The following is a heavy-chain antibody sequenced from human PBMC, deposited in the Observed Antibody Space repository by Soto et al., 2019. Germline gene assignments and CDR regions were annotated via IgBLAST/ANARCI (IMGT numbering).Heavy chain of an antibody. CDR1: GGSFSGYY. V-gene: IGHV4-34*01. D-gene: IGHD3-3*01. CDR3: ENGRDDFWSGYEYDAFDI. J-gene: IGHJ3*02. CDR2: INHSGST. Sequence: PTQTLSLTCAVYGGSFSGYYWSWIRQPPGKGLEWIGEINHSGSTSYNPSLKSRVTISVDTSKNQFSLKLSSVTAADTAVYYCENGRDDFWSGYEYDAFDIWGQGTMVTVS.